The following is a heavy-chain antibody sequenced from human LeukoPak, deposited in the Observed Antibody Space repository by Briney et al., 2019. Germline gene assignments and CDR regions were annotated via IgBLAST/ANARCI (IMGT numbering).Heavy chain of an antibody. D-gene: IGHD6-6*01. CDR3: ARDRNSGSSLDI. V-gene: IGHV1-2*02. J-gene: IGHJ3*02. Sequence: GASVKVSCKASGYTFTGYYMHWVRQTPGQGLEWVGWINPNSGGTNYAQNFQGRVTMTRDTSISTAYMELSSLKSDDTAVYYCARDRNSGSSLDIWGQGTMLTVSS. CDR2: INPNSGGT. CDR1: GYTFTGYY.